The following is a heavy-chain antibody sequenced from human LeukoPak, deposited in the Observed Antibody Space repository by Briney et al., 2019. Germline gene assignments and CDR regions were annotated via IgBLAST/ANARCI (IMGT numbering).Heavy chain of an antibody. CDR3: ARARRCGLYNDYGACLDY. D-gene: IGHD4-17*01. J-gene: IGHJ4*02. CDR2: IYTAGST. V-gene: IGHV3-53*01. Sequence: PGGSLRLACAVSGLTVTSNHMIWVRQAPGKGLEWVSIIYTAGSTFYPDSVKGRFTISRDNSKNTLCLQMNSLRTEDTAVYYCARARRCGLYNDYGACLDYWGRGTLVTVSS. CDR1: GLTVTSNH.